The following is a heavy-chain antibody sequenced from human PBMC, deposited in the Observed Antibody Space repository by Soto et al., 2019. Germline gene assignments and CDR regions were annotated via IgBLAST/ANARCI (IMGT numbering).Heavy chain of an antibody. CDR2: ISSSGSTI. V-gene: IGHV3-11*01. J-gene: IGHJ1*01. CDR3: ARDSRALVARPEYFKH. CDR1: GFTFSDYY. Sequence: GGSLRLSCAASGFTFSDYYMSWIRQAPGKGLEWVSYISSSGSTIYYADSVKGRFTISRDNAKNSLYLQMNSLRAEDTAVYYCARDSRALVARPEYFKHWGQGTLVTVSS. D-gene: IGHD6-6*01.